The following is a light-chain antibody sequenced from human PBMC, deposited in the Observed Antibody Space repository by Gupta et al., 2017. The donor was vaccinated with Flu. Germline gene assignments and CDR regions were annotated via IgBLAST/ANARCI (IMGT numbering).Light chain of an antibody. CDR3: QHESNSPFT. CDR1: QSVTNNY. J-gene: IGKJ4*01. CDR2: GAS. V-gene: IGKV3-20*01. Sequence: EIVLTQSPGTLSLSPGERATLSCRARQSVTNNYLAWYQQKPGQAPRLLIYGASSRATGIPYRFSGSGSGTEFTLTISRREPEDFAVYYCQHESNSPFTFGRGTKVDIK.